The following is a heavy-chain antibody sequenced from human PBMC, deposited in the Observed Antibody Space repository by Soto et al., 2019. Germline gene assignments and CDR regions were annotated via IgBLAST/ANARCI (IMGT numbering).Heavy chain of an antibody. CDR2: ISGSGGST. CDR3: AKHGEYSSPPVFFWLINFDY. J-gene: IGHJ4*02. V-gene: IGHV3-23*01. CDR1: GFTFSSYA. D-gene: IGHD6-6*01. Sequence: GGSLRLSCAASGFTFSSYAMSWVRQAPGKGLEWVSAISGSGGSTYYADSVKGRFTISRDNSKNTLYLQMNSLRAEDTAVYYCAKHGEYSSPPVFFWLINFDYWGQGTLVTVSS.